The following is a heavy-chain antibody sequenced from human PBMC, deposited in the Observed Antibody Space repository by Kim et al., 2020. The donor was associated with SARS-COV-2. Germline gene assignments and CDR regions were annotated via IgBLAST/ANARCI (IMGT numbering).Heavy chain of an antibody. D-gene: IGHD6-13*01. CDR1: GFTFSSYS. CDR3: ARDKVVYGSSWYYPGFDY. Sequence: GGSLRLSCAASGFTFSSYSMNWVRQAPGKGLEWVSYISRSGNTIYYADSVKGRFTISRDNAKNSLYLQMNSLRDEDTAVYYCARDKVVYGSSWYYPGFDYWGQGTLVTVSS. J-gene: IGHJ4*02. V-gene: IGHV3-48*02. CDR2: ISRSGNTI.